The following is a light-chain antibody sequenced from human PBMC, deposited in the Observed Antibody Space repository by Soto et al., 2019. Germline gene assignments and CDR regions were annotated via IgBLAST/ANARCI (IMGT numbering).Light chain of an antibody. V-gene: IGLV3-21*02. CDR2: DDS. CDR3: QVWDSSSDHSVV. Sequence: SYELTQPPSVSVAPGQTARITCGGNNIGSKSVHWYQQRPGQAPVLVVYDDSYRPSGIPDRFSASNSGNTATLTISRVEAGDEADYYCQVWDSSSDHSVVFGGGTKVTVL. CDR1: NIGSKS. J-gene: IGLJ2*01.